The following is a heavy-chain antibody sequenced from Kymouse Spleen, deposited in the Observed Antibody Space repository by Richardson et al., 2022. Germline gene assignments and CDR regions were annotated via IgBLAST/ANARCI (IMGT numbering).Heavy chain of an antibody. CDR1: GFTFSSYS. V-gene: IGHV3-48*02. Sequence: EVQLVESGGGLVQPGGSLRLSCAASGFTFSSYSMNWVRQAPGKGLEWVSYISSSSSTIYYADSVKGRFTISRDNAKNSLYLQMNSLRDEDTAVYYCARDWGNYFLYYGMDVWGQGTTVTVSS. CDR2: ISSSSSTI. J-gene: IGHJ6*02. CDR3: ARDWGNYFLYYGMDV. D-gene: IGHD1-7*01,IGHD3-16*02.